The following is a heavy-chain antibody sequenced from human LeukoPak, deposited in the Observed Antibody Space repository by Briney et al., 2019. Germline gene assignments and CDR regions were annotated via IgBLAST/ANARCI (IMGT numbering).Heavy chain of an antibody. D-gene: IGHD6-13*01. CDR3: SKAAAGTEYYFGY. CDR1: GFTFSGYG. J-gene: IGHJ4*02. CDR2: ISYDEDTK. Sequence: QPGRSLRLSCAASGFTFSGYGMHWVRQAPGKGMEWVAVISYDEDTKYYADSVKGRFTISRDNSKNTLYLQMDSLRAEDTAVYYCSKAAAGTEYYFGYWGQGTLVTVSS. V-gene: IGHV3-30*18.